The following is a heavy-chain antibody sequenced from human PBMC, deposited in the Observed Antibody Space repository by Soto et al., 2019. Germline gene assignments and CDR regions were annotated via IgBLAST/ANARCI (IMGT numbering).Heavy chain of an antibody. Sequence: SETLSLTCTVSGVSISNSSYYWGWIRRPPGKGLEWIGTIYYSGITYYNPSLKSRVTIYVDTSKNQFSLKLTSVTAADTAVYYCARHGSNWGQGTLVTVS. J-gene: IGHJ4*02. CDR2: IYYSGIT. CDR3: ARHGSN. CDR1: GVSISNSSYY. V-gene: IGHV4-39*01.